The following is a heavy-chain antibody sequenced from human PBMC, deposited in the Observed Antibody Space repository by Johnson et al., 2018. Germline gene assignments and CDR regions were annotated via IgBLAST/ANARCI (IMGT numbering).Heavy chain of an antibody. D-gene: IGHD1-26*01. V-gene: IGHV3-9*01. CDR1: GFTFDDYA. J-gene: IGHJ3*02. Sequence: VQLVQSGGGLVQPGRSLRLSCAASGFTFDDYAMHWVRQAPGKGLEWVSGISWNSGSIGYADSVKGRFTISRDNAKNTRYLQMNSLRAEDTAVYYCGRGMVPPSGSYYERRPGDAFDIWGQGTMVTVSS. CDR3: GRGMVPPSGSYYERRPGDAFDI. CDR2: ISWNSGSI.